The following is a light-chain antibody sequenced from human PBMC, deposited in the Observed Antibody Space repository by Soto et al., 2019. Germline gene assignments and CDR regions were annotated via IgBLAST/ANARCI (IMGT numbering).Light chain of an antibody. J-gene: IGLJ3*02. CDR3: SSYAGSRTFV. CDR1: SSDVGAYNY. CDR2: AVS. Sequence: QSALTQPASVSGSPGQSITISCTGTSSDVGAYNYVSWYQQHPGKAPKLMLYAVSNRPSGVSNRFSGSKSGNTASLTITGLQADDEADYYCSSYAGSRTFVFGGGTKLTVL. V-gene: IGLV2-14*01.